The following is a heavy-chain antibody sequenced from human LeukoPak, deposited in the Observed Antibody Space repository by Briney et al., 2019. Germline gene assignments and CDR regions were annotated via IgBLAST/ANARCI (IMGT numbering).Heavy chain of an antibody. CDR3: VKGIGRGVNDAYDM. V-gene: IGHV3-23*01. CDR1: GFTFNNYA. Sequence: PPGGSLRLSCAASGFTFNNYAMTWVRQAPGKGLEWVSAIDVSGDSTYYADSVKGRFTISRDNFNNTLYLQMTSLRGEDTAFYYCVKGIGRGVNDAYDMWGQGTMVTVSS. CDR2: IDVSGDST. D-gene: IGHD2-21*01. J-gene: IGHJ3*02.